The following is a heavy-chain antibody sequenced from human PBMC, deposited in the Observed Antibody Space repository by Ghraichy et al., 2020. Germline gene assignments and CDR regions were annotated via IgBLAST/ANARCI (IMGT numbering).Heavy chain of an antibody. Sequence: SETLSLTCTVSGGSISSYYWSWIRQPPGKGLEWIGYIYYSGSTNYNPSLKSRVTISVDTSKNQFSLKLSSVTAADTAVYYCARSYSSSWSRLLDYWGQGTLVTVSS. CDR2: IYYSGST. D-gene: IGHD6-13*01. CDR3: ARSYSSSWSRLLDY. V-gene: IGHV4-59*01. CDR1: GGSISSYY. J-gene: IGHJ4*02.